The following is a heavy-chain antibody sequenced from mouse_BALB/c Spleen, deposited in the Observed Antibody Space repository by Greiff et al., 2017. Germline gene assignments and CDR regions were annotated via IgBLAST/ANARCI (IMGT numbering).Heavy chain of an antibody. CDR1: GFTFSSYG. CDR2: ISSGGSYT. V-gene: IGHV5-6*02. Sequence: EVKLVESGGDLVKPGGSLKLSCAASGFTFSSYGMSWVRQTPDKRLEWVATISSGGSYTYYPDSVKGRFTISRDNAKNTLYLQMSSLKSEDTAMYYCARAESAMDYWGQGTSVTVSS. J-gene: IGHJ4*01. CDR3: ARAESAMDY.